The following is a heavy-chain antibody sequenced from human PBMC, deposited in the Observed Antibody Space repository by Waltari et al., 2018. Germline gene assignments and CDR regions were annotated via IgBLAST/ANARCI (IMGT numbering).Heavy chain of an antibody. CDR2: IIPILGIA. CDR3: ARATIFGVVIIAPFDY. Sequence: QVQLVQSGAEVKKPGSSVKVSCKASGGTFSSYAISWVRQAPGQGLEWMGGIIPILGIANYAQKFQGRVTITADESTSTAYMELSSLRSEDTAVYYWARATIFGVVIIAPFDYWGQGTLVTVSS. D-gene: IGHD3-3*01. V-gene: IGHV1-69*04. J-gene: IGHJ4*02. CDR1: GGTFSSYA.